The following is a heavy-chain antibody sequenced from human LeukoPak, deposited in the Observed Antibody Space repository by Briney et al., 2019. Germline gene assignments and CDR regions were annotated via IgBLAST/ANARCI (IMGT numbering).Heavy chain of an antibody. CDR3: ARHKAERGSSGYDWGAFDV. CDR1: GYRFNNYW. D-gene: IGHD5-12*01. CDR2: IYPDDSDT. V-gene: IGHV5-51*01. Sequence: GESLKISCKNSGYRFNNYWIGWVRQMPGKGLEWMGIIYPDDSDTRYSPSFQGQVTISADKSISTVYLQWSSLTASDTAMYYCARHKAERGSSGYDWGAFDVWGQGTMVTVSS. J-gene: IGHJ3*01.